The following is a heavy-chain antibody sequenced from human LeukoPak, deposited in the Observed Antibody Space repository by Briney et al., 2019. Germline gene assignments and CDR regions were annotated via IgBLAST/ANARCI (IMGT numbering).Heavy chain of an antibody. V-gene: IGHV7-4-1*02. CDR1: GYTFTSYA. D-gene: IGHD2-15*01. CDR3: ARVYCSGGSCYPPFSYYGMDV. J-gene: IGHJ6*02. CDR2: INTNTGNP. Sequence: ASVKVSCKASGYTFTSYAMNWVRQAPRQGLEWMGWINTNTGNPTYAQGFTGRFVFSLDTSVSTAYLQISSLKAEDTAVYYCARVYCSGGSCYPPFSYYGMDVWGQGTTVTVSS.